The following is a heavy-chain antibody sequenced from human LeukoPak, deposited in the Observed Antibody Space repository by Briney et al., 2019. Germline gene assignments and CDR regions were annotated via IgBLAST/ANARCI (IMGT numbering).Heavy chain of an antibody. V-gene: IGHV4-30-4*01. CDR1: GGSISSDDYY. CDR3: ARGSYFQH. J-gene: IGHJ1*01. Sequence: SETLSLTCTVSGGSISSDDYYWSWIRQPPGKGLEWIGYISHSGSTYYNPSLKGRLTISLDTSKNQFSLKLSSVTAADTAVYYCARGSYFQHWGQGTLVTVSS. CDR2: ISHSGST.